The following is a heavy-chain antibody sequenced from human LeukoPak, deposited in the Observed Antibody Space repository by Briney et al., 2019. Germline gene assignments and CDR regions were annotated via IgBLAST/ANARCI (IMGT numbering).Heavy chain of an antibody. V-gene: IGHV3-23*01. Sequence: GGSLRLSCAASGFTFSSYAMSWVRQAPGKGLEWVSAISGSGGSTYYADSVKGRFTISRDNSKNTVYLQMDSLRAEDTAVYYCARDRADGYNYGDYFDNWGQGTLVTVSS. J-gene: IGHJ4*02. CDR2: ISGSGGST. CDR1: GFTFSSYA. D-gene: IGHD5-18*01. CDR3: ARDRADGYNYGDYFDN.